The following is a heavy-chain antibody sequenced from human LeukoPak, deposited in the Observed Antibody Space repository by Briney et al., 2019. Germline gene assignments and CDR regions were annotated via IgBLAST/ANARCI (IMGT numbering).Heavy chain of an antibody. J-gene: IGHJ6*02. CDR1: GFTFSNYW. D-gene: IGHD4-17*01. V-gene: IGHV3-74*01. Sequence: GGSLRLSCAASGFTFSNYWMHWVRQAPGKGLVWVSRINSDGSSTGYADSVKGRFTISRDNAKNTLYLQMNSLRAEDTAVYYCARDLNAVTTSYYYYYGMDVWGQGTTVTVSS. CDR2: INSDGSST. CDR3: ARDLNAVTTSYYYYYGMDV.